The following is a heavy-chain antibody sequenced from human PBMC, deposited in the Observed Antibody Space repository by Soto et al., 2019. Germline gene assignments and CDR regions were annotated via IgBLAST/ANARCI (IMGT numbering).Heavy chain of an antibody. V-gene: IGHV4-34*01. J-gene: IGHJ4*02. CDR3: ANRRIAALAYYLDY. CDR2: INQSGSI. D-gene: IGHD6-6*01. CDR1: GESLTGYY. Sequence: QVQLQQWGTGLLKPSETLALNCGVYGESLTGYYWSWIRQSPGQALEWIGEINQSGSINHIPSLKSRLSISVDTTNNKFSLRLSSVTDAVAGIYFCANRRIAALAYYLDYWGQGNLVTVSS.